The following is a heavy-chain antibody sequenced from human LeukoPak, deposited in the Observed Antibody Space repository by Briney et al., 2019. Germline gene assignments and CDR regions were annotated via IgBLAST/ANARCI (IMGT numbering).Heavy chain of an antibody. J-gene: IGHJ4*02. CDR1: GASFTSGDQY. CDR3: SRGLDSRKLGY. Sequence: SQTLSLTCTVSGASFTSGDQYWHWIRQSPGKGLEWIGSIHPSGMLYNNPSLESRVTISIDTSKSQFSLNLNSVTAADTAVYFCSRGLDSRKLGYWGQGALVTVSS. D-gene: IGHD3-22*01. CDR2: IHPSGML. V-gene: IGHV4-31*03.